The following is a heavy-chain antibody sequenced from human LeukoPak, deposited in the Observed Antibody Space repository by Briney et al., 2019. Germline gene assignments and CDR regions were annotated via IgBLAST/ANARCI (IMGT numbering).Heavy chain of an antibody. D-gene: IGHD3-22*01. CDR3: ARHYDSSGYEPFDY. Sequence: GASVKLSCKASGYTFTSYGISWVRHAPGQGLEWMGWISAYNGNTNYAQKLQGRGTMTTDTSTSTAYMELRSLRSDDTAVYYCARHYDSSGYEPFDYWGQGTLVTVSS. CDR2: ISAYNGNT. J-gene: IGHJ4*02. CDR1: GYTFTSYG. V-gene: IGHV1-18*01.